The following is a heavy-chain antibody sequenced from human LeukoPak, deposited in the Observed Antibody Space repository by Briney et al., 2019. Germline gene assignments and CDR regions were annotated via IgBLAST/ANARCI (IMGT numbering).Heavy chain of an antibody. D-gene: IGHD6-13*01. CDR1: GFTFSSHS. V-gene: IGHV3-21*01. CDR3: APFSAVTHYYFDY. J-gene: IGHJ4*02. Sequence: PGGSLRLSCAASGFTFSSHSLMWARQAPGKGLEWVSSIGPDSGYIYYADSVKGRFTISRDNAENSLFLQMNSLGAEDTAVYYCAPFSAVTHYYFDYWGQGTLVTVSS. CDR2: IGPDSGYI.